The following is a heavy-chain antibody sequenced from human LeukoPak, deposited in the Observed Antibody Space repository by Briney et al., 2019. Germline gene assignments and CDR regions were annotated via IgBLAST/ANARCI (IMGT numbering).Heavy chain of an antibody. V-gene: IGHV3-9*01. CDR3: AKAPYSSGWYFIDY. CDR1: GFTFDDYA. CDR2: ISWNSGSI. D-gene: IGHD6-19*01. Sequence: PGRSLRLSCAASGFTFDDYAMHWVRQAPGKGLEWVSGISWNSGSIGYADSVKGRFTISRDNAKNSLYLQMNSLRAEDTALYYCAKAPYSSGWYFIDYWGQGTPVTVSS. J-gene: IGHJ4*02.